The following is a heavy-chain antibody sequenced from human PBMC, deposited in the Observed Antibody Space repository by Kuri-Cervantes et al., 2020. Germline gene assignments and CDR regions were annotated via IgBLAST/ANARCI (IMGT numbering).Heavy chain of an antibody. CDR1: GFSFSSYG. CDR2: IWYDGSNE. J-gene: IGHJ4*02. D-gene: IGHD3-22*01. CDR3: ARDGYDSSGYYFDY. V-gene: IGHV3-33*01. Sequence: GGSLRLSCAASGFSFSSYGMHWVRQAPGKGLEWVAVIWYDGSNEYYADSVKGRFTISRDNSKNTLYLQMNSLRAEDTAVYYCARDGYDSSGYYFDYWGQGTLVTVSS.